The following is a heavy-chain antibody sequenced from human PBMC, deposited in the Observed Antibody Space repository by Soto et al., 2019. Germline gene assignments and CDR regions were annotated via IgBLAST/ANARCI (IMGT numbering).Heavy chain of an antibody. V-gene: IGHV3-23*01. D-gene: IGHD1-1*01. CDR2: IIGTGTP. CDR1: GFTLSRNG. CDR3: ARDAVYNDGLWLPDY. J-gene: IGHJ4*02. Sequence: EVQLLESGGDLVQPGGSLRLSCAASGFTLSRNGMMWVRQAPGKGLEWVSGIIGTGTPYHADSVKGRFTISKDNSKNTLYLQMNSLRAEDTAVYYCARDAVYNDGLWLPDYWGPGTLVTVSS.